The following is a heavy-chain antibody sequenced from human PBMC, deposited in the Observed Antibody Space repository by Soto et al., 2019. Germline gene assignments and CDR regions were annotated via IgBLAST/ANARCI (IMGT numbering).Heavy chain of an antibody. Sequence: GGSLRLSCAASGFTFSSYGMHWVRQAPGKGLEWVAVISYDGSNKYYADSVKGRFTISRDNSKNTLYLQMNSLRAEDTAVYYCAKDRYADTAMDNEYYFDYWGQGTLVTVSS. V-gene: IGHV3-30*18. D-gene: IGHD5-18*01. CDR3: AKDRYADTAMDNEYYFDY. CDR2: ISYDGSNK. J-gene: IGHJ4*02. CDR1: GFTFSSYG.